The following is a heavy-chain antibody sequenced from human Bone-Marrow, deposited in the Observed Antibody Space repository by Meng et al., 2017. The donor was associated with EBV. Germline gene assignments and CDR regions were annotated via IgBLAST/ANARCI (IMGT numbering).Heavy chain of an antibody. CDR2: IYHSGST. Sequence: RQEAGPALVKPSGTLALPWPVAGGSISSSNLWSWVRQPPGKGLEWIGEIYHSGSTNYTPSLKSRVTISVDKSKNQFSLKLSSVTAADTAVYYCARGQSIAVAVSTNYFDYWGQGTLVTVSS. V-gene: IGHV4-4*02. CDR1: GGSISSSNL. J-gene: IGHJ4*02. CDR3: ARGQSIAVAVSTNYFDY. D-gene: IGHD6-19*01.